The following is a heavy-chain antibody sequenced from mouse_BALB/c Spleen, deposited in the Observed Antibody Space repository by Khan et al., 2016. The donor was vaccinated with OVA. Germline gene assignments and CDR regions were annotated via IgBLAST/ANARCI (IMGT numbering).Heavy chain of an antibody. V-gene: IGHV5-12-1*01. Sequence: EVELVESGGGLVRPGGSLKLSCAASAFDFSYYDMSWVRQTPERRLAWVAYISSGGGGTSYPDTVKGRFTISRDNAKNTLYLQMSSLKSEDTAIYDCARGYYYFDYWGQGTTLTVSS. CDR1: AFDFSYYD. D-gene: IGHD2-3*01. CDR3: ARGYYYFDY. J-gene: IGHJ2*01. CDR2: ISSGGGGT.